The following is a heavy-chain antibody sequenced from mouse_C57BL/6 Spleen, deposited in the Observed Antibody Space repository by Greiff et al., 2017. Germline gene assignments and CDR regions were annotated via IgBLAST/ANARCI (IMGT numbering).Heavy chain of an antibody. J-gene: IGHJ2*01. CDR3: AREEVYYEYGTGFDY. CDR1: GYTFTSYW. V-gene: IGHV1-55*01. Sequence: QVQLQQPGAELVKPGASVKMSCKASGYTFTSYWITWVKQRPGQGLEWIGDIYPGSGSTNYNEKFKSKATLTVDTSSSTAYMQLSSLTSEGSAVYYCAREEVYYEYGTGFDYWGQGTTLTVSS. CDR2: IYPGSGST. D-gene: IGHD2-4*01.